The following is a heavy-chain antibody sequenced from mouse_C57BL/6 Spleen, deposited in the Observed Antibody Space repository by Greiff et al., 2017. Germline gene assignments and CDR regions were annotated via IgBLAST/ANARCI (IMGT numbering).Heavy chain of an antibody. J-gene: IGHJ3*01. CDR2: INPGSGGT. D-gene: IGHD1-1*01. CDR3: GGEEVAAVVAPFAD. V-gene: IGHV1-54*01. Sequence: QVQLQQSGAELVRPGTSVKVSCKASGYAFTNYLIDWVKQRPGQGLEWIGVINPGSGGTNYNEKFKGKATLTADKSSSTAYMQLSSLTSEDSAVYCCGGEEVAAVVAPFADWGQGTLVTVSA. CDR1: GYAFTNYL.